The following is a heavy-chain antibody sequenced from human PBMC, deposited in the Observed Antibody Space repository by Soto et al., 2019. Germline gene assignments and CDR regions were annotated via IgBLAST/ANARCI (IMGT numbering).Heavy chain of an antibody. D-gene: IGHD4-17*01. CDR1: GFTFSSYA. Sequence: GGSLRLSCAASGFTFSSYAMSWVRQAPGKGLEWVSAISGSGGSTYYADSVKGRFTISRDNSKNTLYLQMNSLRAEDTAVYYCAKGTSRPSDYGDYLGGYWGQGTLVTVSS. V-gene: IGHV3-23*01. J-gene: IGHJ4*02. CDR2: ISGSGGST. CDR3: AKGTSRPSDYGDYLGGY.